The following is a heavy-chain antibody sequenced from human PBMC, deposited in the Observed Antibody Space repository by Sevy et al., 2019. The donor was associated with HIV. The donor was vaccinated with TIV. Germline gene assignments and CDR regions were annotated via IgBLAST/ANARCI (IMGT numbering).Heavy chain of an antibody. J-gene: IGHJ4*02. CDR1: GFTSSSYS. CDR2: ISSRGNNI. CDR3: ATDQSREHDFRSGYPFDY. Sequence: GGSLRLSCAASGFTSSSYSMNWVRQAPGTGMEWVSYISSRGNNIYYADSVKGRFTISRDNATNSQYLQMNSVRAEDTASYYGATDQSREHDFRSGYPFDYWGQGILVTVSS. D-gene: IGHD3-3*01. V-gene: IGHV3-48*01.